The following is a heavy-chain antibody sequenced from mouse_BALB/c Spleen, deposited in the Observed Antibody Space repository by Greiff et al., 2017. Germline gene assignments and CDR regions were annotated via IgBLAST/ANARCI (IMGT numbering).Heavy chain of an antibody. CDR3: ANWDVAMDY. CDR1: GFNIKDTY. CDR2: IDPANGNT. V-gene: IGHV14-3*02. Sequence: VQLKESGAELVKPGASVKLSCTASGFNIKDTYMHWVKQRPEQGLEWIGRIDPANGNTKYDPKFQGKATITADTSSNTAYLQLSSLTSEDTAVYYCANWDVAMDYWGQGTSVTVSS. J-gene: IGHJ4*01. D-gene: IGHD4-1*01.